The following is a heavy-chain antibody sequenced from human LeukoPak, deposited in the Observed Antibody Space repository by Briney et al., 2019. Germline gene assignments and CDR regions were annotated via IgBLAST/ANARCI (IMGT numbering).Heavy chain of an antibody. V-gene: IGHV3-30-3*01. J-gene: IGHJ4*02. CDR1: GFTFSSYA. CDR2: ISYDGSNK. CDR3: ARDLLANFDY. Sequence: AGGSLRLSCAASGFTFSSYAMHWVRQAPGKGLEWVAVISYDGSNKYYADSVKGRFTISRDNSKNTLYLQMNSLRAEDTAVYYCARDLLANFDYWGQGTLVTVSS. D-gene: IGHD2-8*02.